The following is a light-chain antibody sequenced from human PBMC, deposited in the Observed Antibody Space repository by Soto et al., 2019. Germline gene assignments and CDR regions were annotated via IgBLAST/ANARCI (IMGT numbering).Light chain of an antibody. CDR3: LQYNDYPLT. CDR1: QGINND. CDR2: EAY. Sequence: DIQMTQSPSSLSASVGDRVTISCRASQGINNDLGWYQQKPGKAPKRLIYEAYTLQSGVPSRFSGSGSGTEFTLTTSSLQPEDLATYYCLQYNDYPLTFGGGTQV. V-gene: IGKV1-17*01. J-gene: IGKJ4*01.